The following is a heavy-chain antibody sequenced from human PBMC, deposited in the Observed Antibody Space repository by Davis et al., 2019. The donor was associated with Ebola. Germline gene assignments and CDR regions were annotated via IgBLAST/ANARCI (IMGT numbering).Heavy chain of an antibody. CDR3: ARGRGQYCSGGSCYMDWFDP. D-gene: IGHD2-15*01. J-gene: IGHJ5*02. Sequence: PGGSLRLSCAASGFTFSSYWMHWVRQAPGKGLVWVSRINSDGSSTSYADSVKGRFTISRDNAKNTLYLQMNSLRAEDTAVYYCARGRGQYCSGGSCYMDWFDPWGQGTLVTVSS. CDR1: GFTFSSYW. CDR2: INSDGSST. V-gene: IGHV3-74*01.